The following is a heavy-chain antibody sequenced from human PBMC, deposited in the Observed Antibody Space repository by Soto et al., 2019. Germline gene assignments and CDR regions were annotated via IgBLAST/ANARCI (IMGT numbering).Heavy chain of an antibody. CDR3: ARDGSSGWLNWFDP. D-gene: IGHD6-19*01. V-gene: IGHV1-2*04. Sequence: ASVKVSCKASGYTFTGYYMHWVRQAPGQGLEWMGWINPNSGGTNYAQKFQGWVTMTRDTSISTAYMELSRLRSGDTAVYYCARDGSSGWLNWFDPWGQGTLVTVSS. CDR2: INPNSGGT. CDR1: GYTFTGYY. J-gene: IGHJ5*02.